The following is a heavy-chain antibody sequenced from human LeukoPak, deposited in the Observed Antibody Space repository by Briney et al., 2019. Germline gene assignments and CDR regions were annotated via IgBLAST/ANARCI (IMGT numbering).Heavy chain of an antibody. V-gene: IGHV4-39*07. CDR3: ARGSIAARVDYFDY. CDR2: IYYSGST. D-gene: IGHD6-6*01. J-gene: IGHJ4*02. Sequence: PSETLSLTCAVSGGSISSSSYYWGWIRQPPGKGLEWIGSIYYSGSTYYNPSLKSRVTISVDTSKNQFSLKLSSVTAADTAVYYCARGSIAARVDYFDYWGQGTLVTVSS. CDR1: GGSISSSSYY.